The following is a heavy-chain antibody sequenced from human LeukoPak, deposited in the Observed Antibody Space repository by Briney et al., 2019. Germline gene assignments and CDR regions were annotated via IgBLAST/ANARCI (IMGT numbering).Heavy chain of an antibody. CDR3: ARRRWEPSYYYYYYYMDV. J-gene: IGHJ6*03. V-gene: IGHV4-34*01. D-gene: IGHD1-26*01. CDR1: GGSFSGYY. Sequence: SETLSLTCAVYGGSFSGYYWSWIRQPPGKGLEWIGEINHSGSTNYNPSLKSRVTISVDTSKYQFSLKLSSVTAADTAVYYCARRRWEPSYYYYYYYMDVWGKGTTVTISS. CDR2: INHSGST.